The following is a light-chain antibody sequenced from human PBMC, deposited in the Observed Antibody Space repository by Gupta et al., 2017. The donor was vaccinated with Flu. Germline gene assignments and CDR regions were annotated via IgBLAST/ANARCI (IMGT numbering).Light chain of an antibody. V-gene: IGLV3-21*02. CDR3: QVWDGGSDHPCM. CDR1: NIGRKS. J-gene: IGLJ3*02. CDR2: DDG. Sequence: SSVLTPPPSVSVAPGQAARLTCGGDNIGRKSVHWYQQKGGQAPVLVVYDDGDRPSGIPERFSGSNSGSTATLTISRVEAGDEADYYCQVWDGGSDHPCMFGGGTKLTVL.